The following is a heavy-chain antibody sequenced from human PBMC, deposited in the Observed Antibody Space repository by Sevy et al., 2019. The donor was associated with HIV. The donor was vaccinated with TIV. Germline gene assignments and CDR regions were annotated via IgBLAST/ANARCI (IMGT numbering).Heavy chain of an antibody. CDR1: GFTFSSYG. V-gene: IGHV3-30*18. J-gene: IGHJ4*02. D-gene: IGHD2-2*01. Sequence: GGSLRLSCAASGFTFSSYGMHWVRHAPGKGLEWVAVISYDGSNKYYADSVKGRFTISRDNSKNTLYLQMNSLRAEDTAVYYCAKAPRYCSSTSCYFDYWGQGTLVTVSS. CDR2: ISYDGSNK. CDR3: AKAPRYCSSTSCYFDY.